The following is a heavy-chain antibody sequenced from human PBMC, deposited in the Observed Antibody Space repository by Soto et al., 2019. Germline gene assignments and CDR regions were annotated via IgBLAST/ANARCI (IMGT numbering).Heavy chain of an antibody. V-gene: IGHV3-21*01. J-gene: IGHJ6*02. Sequence: PGGSLRLSCEASGFTFSRVSMNWVRQVPGKGLEWVASISSGSSDTWYADSVKGRFIISRDNSKNTLYLQMNSLRAEDTAVYYCARGAAAAGDYYYYGMDVWGQGTTVTVYS. D-gene: IGHD6-13*01. CDR1: GFTFSRVS. CDR3: ARGAAAAGDYYYYGMDV. CDR2: ISSGSSDT.